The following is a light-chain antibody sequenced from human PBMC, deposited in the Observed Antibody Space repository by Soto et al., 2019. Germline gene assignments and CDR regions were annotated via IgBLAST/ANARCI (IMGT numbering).Light chain of an antibody. J-gene: IGKJ1*01. CDR2: GAS. CDR3: QQYASSPWT. CDR1: QSVSSGY. V-gene: IGKV3-20*01. Sequence: EIVLTQSPGTLSLSPGERATLSCRASQSVSSGYLAWYQQKPGQAPRLLIYGASSRATGIPDRFSGSGSGTDFTLTISRLEPEDFAVYYCQQYASSPWTFRQGTKVEIK.